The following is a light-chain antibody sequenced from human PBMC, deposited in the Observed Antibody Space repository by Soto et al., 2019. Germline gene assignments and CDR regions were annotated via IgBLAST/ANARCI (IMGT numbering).Light chain of an antibody. Sequence: QPVLTQPPSASGTPGQRVTISCSGSSSNIGSNTVNWYQQLPGTAPKLLIYRNNQRPSGVPDRFSGSKSGTSASLAISGLQSEDEAEYYCATWDDSLNAWVFGGGTKLTVL. J-gene: IGLJ3*02. CDR1: SSNIGSNT. CDR3: ATWDDSLNAWV. CDR2: RNN. V-gene: IGLV1-44*01.